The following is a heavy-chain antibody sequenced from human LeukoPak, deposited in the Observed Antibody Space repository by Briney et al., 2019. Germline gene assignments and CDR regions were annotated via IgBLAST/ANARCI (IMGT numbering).Heavy chain of an antibody. V-gene: IGHV1-69*05. Sequence: ASVKVSCKASGGTFSSYAISWVRQAPGQGLEWMGGIIPIFGTANYAQKFQGRVTITTDESTSTAYMELSSLRSEDTAVYYCACRDLLSTSSGPWGQGTLVTVSS. CDR2: IIPIFGTA. D-gene: IGHD6-6*01. CDR3: ACRDLLSTSSGP. CDR1: GGTFSSYA. J-gene: IGHJ5*02.